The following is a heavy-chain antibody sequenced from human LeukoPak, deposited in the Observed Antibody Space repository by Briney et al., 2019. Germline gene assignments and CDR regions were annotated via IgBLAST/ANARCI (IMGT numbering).Heavy chain of an antibody. J-gene: IGHJ4*02. D-gene: IGHD3-10*01. CDR3: AKDVKMFRGPMIMRHFDY. V-gene: IGHV3-30*18. CDR1: GFTFTTYG. Sequence: GGSLRLSCAASGFTFTTYGMHWVRQPPGKGLEWVALISFDGSEKYYAESVKGRFTISRDNSKNTLYLQMNSVRVEDTAVYFCAKDVKMFRGPMIMRHFDYWGQGSLVAVSS. CDR2: ISFDGSEK.